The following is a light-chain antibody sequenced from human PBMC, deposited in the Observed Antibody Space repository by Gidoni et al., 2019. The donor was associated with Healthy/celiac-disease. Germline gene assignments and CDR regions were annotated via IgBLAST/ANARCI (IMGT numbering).Light chain of an antibody. Sequence: DIQMTQSPSSLSASVGDRVTITCRASQSISSYLNWYQQKPEKAPKLLIYAASSLQSGVPSRFSGSGAGTDFTLTISSLQPEDVATYYCQQSYSTSWTFGQGTKVEIK. CDR2: AAS. J-gene: IGKJ1*01. CDR1: QSISSY. CDR3: QQSYSTSWT. V-gene: IGKV1-39*01.